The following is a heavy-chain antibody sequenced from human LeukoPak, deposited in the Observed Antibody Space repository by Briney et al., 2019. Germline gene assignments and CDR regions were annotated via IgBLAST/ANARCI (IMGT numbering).Heavy chain of an antibody. Sequence: GGSLRLSCAASGFTFSSYAMSWVRQAPGKGLEWVSAISGSGGSTYYADSVKGRFTISRDNSKNTLYLQMNCLRAEDTAVYYCAKDVQAYDILTGYYFTGDYWGQGTLVTVSS. V-gene: IGHV3-23*01. D-gene: IGHD3-9*01. J-gene: IGHJ4*02. CDR2: ISGSGGST. CDR1: GFTFSSYA. CDR3: AKDVQAYDILTGYYFTGDY.